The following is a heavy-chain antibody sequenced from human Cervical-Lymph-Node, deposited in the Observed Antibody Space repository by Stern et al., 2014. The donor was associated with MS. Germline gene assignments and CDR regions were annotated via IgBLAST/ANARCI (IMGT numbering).Heavy chain of an antibody. D-gene: IGHD1-26*01. CDR1: GYTFTSYA. J-gene: IGHJ4*02. V-gene: IGHV7-4-1*02. Sequence: VQLVESGSELMKPGASVKVSCKASGYTFTSYAMNWVRQAPGQGLEWMGWINTRTGKATFAQNFTGRVVFSLDTSVSTAYMQINSLKSEDTSVYFCARGGGSHSDTWEDYWGQGTLVTVSS. CDR3: ARGGGSHSDTWEDY. CDR2: INTRTGKA.